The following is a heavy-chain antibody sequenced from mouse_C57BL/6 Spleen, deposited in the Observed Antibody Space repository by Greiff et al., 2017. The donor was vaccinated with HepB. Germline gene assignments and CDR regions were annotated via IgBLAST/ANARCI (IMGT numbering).Heavy chain of an antibody. CDR1: GYTFTDYE. D-gene: IGHD2-5*01. J-gene: IGHJ4*01. V-gene: IGHV1-15*01. CDR2: IDPETGGT. CDR3: TRGYYSNYLYYAMDY. Sequence: QVQLQQSGAELVRPGASVTLSCKASGYTFTDYEMHWVKQTPVHGLEWIGAIDPETGGTAYNQKFKGKAILTADKSSSTAYMELRSLTSEDSAVYYCTRGYYSNYLYYAMDYWGQGTSVTVSS.